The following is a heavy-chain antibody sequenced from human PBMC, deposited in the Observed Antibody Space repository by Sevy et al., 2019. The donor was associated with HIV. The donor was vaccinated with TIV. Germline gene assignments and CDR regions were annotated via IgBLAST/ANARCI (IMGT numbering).Heavy chain of an antibody. J-gene: IGHJ2*01. CDR3: ARSGSGRWNSAVYWYFDL. Sequence: SETLSLTCTVSGYSISSGYYWGCIRQPPGKGLEWIGSIYHSGSTYYNPSLKSRVTISVDTSKNQFSLKLSSVTAADTAVYYCARSGSGRWNSAVYWYFDLWGRGTLFTVSS. CDR1: GYSISSGYY. D-gene: IGHD1-7*01. V-gene: IGHV4-38-2*02. CDR2: IYHSGST.